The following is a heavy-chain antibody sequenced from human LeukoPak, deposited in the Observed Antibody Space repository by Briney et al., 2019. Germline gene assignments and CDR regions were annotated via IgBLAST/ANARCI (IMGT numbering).Heavy chain of an antibody. CDR1: GYTFATYG. CDR3: ARSPEKVANLYYYYYMDV. V-gene: IGHV1-18*01. CDR2: INNDNGNT. J-gene: IGHJ6*03. D-gene: IGHD5-12*01. Sequence: ASVKVSCKASGYTFATYGVTWVRQAPGQGLEWMGWINNDNGNTDYAQKVQGRVTITADESTSTAYMELSSLRSEDTAVYYCARSPEKVANLYYYYYMDVWGKGTTVTVSS.